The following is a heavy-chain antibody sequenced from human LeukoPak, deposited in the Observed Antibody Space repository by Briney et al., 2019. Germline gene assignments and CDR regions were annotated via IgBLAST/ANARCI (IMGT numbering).Heavy chain of an antibody. Sequence: PGGSLRLSCAASGFTFSSYGMHWVRQAPGKGLEWVAFIRYDGSNKYYAGSVKGRFTISRDNSKNTVYLQMNSLRAEDTAVYYCARVPDGYNLGTYFDPWGQGTLVTVSS. V-gene: IGHV3-30*02. CDR1: GFTFSSYG. CDR2: IRYDGSNK. D-gene: IGHD5-24*01. CDR3: ARVPDGYNLGTYFDP. J-gene: IGHJ5*02.